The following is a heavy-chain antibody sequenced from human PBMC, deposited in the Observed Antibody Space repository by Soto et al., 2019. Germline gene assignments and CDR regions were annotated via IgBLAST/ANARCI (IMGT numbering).Heavy chain of an antibody. CDR3: ARGHWSFDY. D-gene: IGHD2-8*02. CDR1: GFTFSSYS. V-gene: IGHV3-72*01. J-gene: IGHJ4*02. Sequence: GGSLRLSCAASGFTFSSYSMNWVRQAPGKGLEWVARSRNKDHSYTTEYAASVKGRFTISRDDSKNSLYLQMSSLTVEDTAVYYCARGHWSFDYWGQGTVVTVS. CDR2: SRNKDHSYTT.